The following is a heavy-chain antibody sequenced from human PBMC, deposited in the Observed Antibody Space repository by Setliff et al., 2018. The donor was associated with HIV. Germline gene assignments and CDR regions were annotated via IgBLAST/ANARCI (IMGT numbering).Heavy chain of an antibody. J-gene: IGHJ6*02. Sequence: SETLSLTCTVSGGSISSYYWSWIRQPAGKGLEWIGRIYTSGNTNYNPSLKSLKSRVTMSVDTSKNQFSLKLSSVTAADTAVYYCAREFLYGSGSEGMDVWGQGTTVTVSS. D-gene: IGHD3-10*01. V-gene: IGHV4-4*07. CDR2: IYTSGNT. CDR3: AREFLYGSGSEGMDV. CDR1: GGSISSYY.